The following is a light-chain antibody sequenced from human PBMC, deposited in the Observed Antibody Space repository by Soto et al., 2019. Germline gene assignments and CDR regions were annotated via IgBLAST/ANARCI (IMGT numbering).Light chain of an antibody. J-gene: IGLJ1*01. CDR3: SSFTTTNTYV. CDR1: SSDVGGYDY. V-gene: IGLV2-14*01. Sequence: PVLTQPASVSGSPGQSITISCTGTSSDVGGYDYVSWYQHYPGRAPKFLIYEVSYRPSGVSNRFSGSKSGNTASLTISGLQSEDEGDYYCSSFTTTNTYVFGSGTKVTV. CDR2: EVS.